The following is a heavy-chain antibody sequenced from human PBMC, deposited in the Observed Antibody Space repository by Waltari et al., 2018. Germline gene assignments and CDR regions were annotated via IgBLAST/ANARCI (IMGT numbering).Heavy chain of an antibody. Sequence: EVQLVESGGGLIQPGGSLRLSCAASGFTVSSNYMSWVRQAPGKGLEWVSVSYSGGSTYYADSVKGRFTISRDNAKNSLDLQMDSLRVEDTAVYYCTGVDTYWGQGTLVTVSS. D-gene: IGHD5-18*01. V-gene: IGHV3-53*01. CDR2: SYSGGST. CDR3: TGVDTY. CDR1: GFTVSSNY. J-gene: IGHJ4*02.